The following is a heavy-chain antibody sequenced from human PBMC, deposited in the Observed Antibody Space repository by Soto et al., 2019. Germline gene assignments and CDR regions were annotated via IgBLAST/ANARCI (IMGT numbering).Heavy chain of an antibody. D-gene: IGHD3-10*01. CDR3: AAGEPRDY. J-gene: IGHJ4*02. V-gene: IGHV3-33*01. CDR2: IWYDGSNK. Sequence: QMQLVESGGGVVQPGRSLRLSCAASGFTFSNYGMHWVRQAPGKGLEWVAIIWYDGSNKYYADSVKGRFTISRDNSKNTVYLQMNSLRAEDTAMYYCAAGEPRDYRGQGTLVTVSS. CDR1: GFTFSNYG.